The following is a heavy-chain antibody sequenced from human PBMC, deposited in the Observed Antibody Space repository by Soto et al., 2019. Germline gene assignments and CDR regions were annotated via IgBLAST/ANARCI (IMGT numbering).Heavy chain of an antibody. V-gene: IGHV4-34*01. CDR2: INHLTTT. Sequence: SETLSLTCAVYGGSVSSYHWSWIRQTPGKGLEWIGEINHLTTTNYNPSLESRVIISLDTPKNQFSLKLSSVTAADTAVYYCARGYDTALAPIFWGQGILVTVSS. J-gene: IGHJ4*02. CDR1: GGSVSSYH. D-gene: IGHD5-18*01. CDR3: ARGYDTALAPIF.